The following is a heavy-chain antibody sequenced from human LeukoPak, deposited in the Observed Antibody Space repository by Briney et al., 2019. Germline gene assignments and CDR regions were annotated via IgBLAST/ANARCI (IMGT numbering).Heavy chain of an antibody. Sequence: GASVKVSCKASGGTFSSYAISWVRQAPGQGLEWMGRIIPILGIANYAQKFQGRVTITADKSTSTAYMELSSPRSEDTAVYYCARDGIAVAGTTEDYWGQGTPVTVSS. J-gene: IGHJ4*02. CDR3: ARDGIAVAGTTEDY. V-gene: IGHV1-69*04. CDR1: GGTFSSYA. D-gene: IGHD6-19*01. CDR2: IIPILGIA.